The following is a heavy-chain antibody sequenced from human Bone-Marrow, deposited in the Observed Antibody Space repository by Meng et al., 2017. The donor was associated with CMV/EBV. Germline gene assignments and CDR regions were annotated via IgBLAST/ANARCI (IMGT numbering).Heavy chain of an antibody. J-gene: IGHJ4*02. V-gene: IGHV4-31*03. D-gene: IGHD6-25*01. Sequence: SETLSLTCTVSGGSVSSGSYYWSWIRQHPGKGLEWIGYIYYSGSTYYNPSLKSRVTISVDTSKNQFSLKLSSVTAADTAVYYCARELDAAAFAYWGQGPRVTGSS. CDR1: GGSVSSGSYY. CDR2: IYYSGST. CDR3: ARELDAAAFAY.